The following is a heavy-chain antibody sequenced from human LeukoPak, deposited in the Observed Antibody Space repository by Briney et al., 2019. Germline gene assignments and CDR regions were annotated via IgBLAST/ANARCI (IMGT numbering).Heavy chain of an antibody. Sequence: PGGSLRLSCAASGFTFSSYAMSWVRQAPGKGLEWVSAISGSGGSTYYADSVKGRFTISRDNSKNTLYLQMNSLRAEDTVVYYCAKLGGYSSDYFDYWGQGTLVTVSS. D-gene: IGHD6-19*01. J-gene: IGHJ4*02. CDR2: ISGSGGST. CDR3: AKLGGYSSDYFDY. V-gene: IGHV3-23*01. CDR1: GFTFSSYA.